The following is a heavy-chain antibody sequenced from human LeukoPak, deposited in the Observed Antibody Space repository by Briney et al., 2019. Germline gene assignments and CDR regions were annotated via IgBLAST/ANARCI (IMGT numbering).Heavy chain of an antibody. CDR3: ARGYSGYDYLFT. V-gene: IGHV1-18*01. D-gene: IGHD5-12*01. CDR2: ISAYNGNA. CDR1: GCTFTSYG. J-gene: IGHJ4*02. Sequence: ASVKVSCKASGCTFTSYGISWVRQAPGQGLEWMGWISAYNGNANYAQKLQGRVTMTTDTSTSTAHMELRSLRSDDTAVYYCARGYSGYDYLFTWGQGTLVTVSS.